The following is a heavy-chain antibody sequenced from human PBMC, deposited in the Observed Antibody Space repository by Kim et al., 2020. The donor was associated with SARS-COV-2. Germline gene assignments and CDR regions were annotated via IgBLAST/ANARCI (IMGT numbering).Heavy chain of an antibody. V-gene: IGHV4-39*01. CDR1: GGSISSSSYY. D-gene: IGHD3-10*01. CDR3: ARHALGTVLLWFGERAFDI. J-gene: IGHJ3*02. Sequence: SETLSLTCTVSGGSISSSSYYWGWIRQPPGKGLEWIRSIYYSGSTYYNPSLKSRVTISVDTSKNQFSLKLSSVTAADTAVYYCARHALGTVLLWFGERAFDIWGQGTMVTVSS. CDR2: IYYSGST.